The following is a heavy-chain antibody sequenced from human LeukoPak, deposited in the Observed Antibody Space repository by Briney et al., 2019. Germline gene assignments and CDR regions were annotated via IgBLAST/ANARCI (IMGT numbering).Heavy chain of an antibody. CDR3: AKDTLSLGYSYGF. D-gene: IGHD5-18*01. Sequence: PGGSLRLSCAASGFTFSSYAMSWVRQAPGKGLEWVSAISGSGGSTYYADSVKGRFTISRDNSKNTLCLQMNSLRAEDTAVYYCAKDTLSLGYSYGFGGQGTLVTVSS. CDR1: GFTFSSYA. V-gene: IGHV3-23*01. CDR2: ISGSGGST. J-gene: IGHJ4*02.